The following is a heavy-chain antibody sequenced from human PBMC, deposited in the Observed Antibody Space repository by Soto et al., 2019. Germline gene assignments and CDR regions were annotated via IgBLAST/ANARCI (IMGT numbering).Heavy chain of an antibody. CDR3: ARDAGTGYYYGMDV. Sequence: LRLSCAASGFTFSSYSLTWVRQAPGKGLEWISTIRGSSGTIYYADSVKGRFTISRDNAKNSLYLHMNSLRDEDTAVYYCARDAGTGYYYGMDVWGQGTTVTVSS. D-gene: IGHD3-10*01. J-gene: IGHJ6*02. CDR2: IRGSSGTI. CDR1: GFTFSSYS. V-gene: IGHV3-48*02.